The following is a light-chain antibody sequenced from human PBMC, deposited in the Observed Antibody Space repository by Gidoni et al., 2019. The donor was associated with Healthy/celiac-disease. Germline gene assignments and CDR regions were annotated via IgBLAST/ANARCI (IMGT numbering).Light chain of an antibody. V-gene: IGKV1-39*01. CDR3: QQSYSTPPI. CDR2: AAS. CDR1: QSISSY. J-gene: IGKJ5*01. Sequence: DIQMTQSPSSLSASVGDRVTITCRASQSISSYLNWYQQKPGKAPKLLIYAASSLQSGVPSRFSGSGSGTDFTITISSLQPEDFATYYCQQSYSTPPIFGQGTRLEIK.